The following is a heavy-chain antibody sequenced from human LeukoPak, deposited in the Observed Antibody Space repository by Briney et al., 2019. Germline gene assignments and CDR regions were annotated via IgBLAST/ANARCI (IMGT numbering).Heavy chain of an antibody. V-gene: IGHV4-39*01. J-gene: IGHJ5*02. D-gene: IGHD3-10*01. CDR3: ARLGGTYYGSGSYYREPDWFDP. Sequence: PSETLSLTCTVSGGSISSSSYYWGWIRQPPGKGLEWIGSIYYSGSTYYNPSLKSRVYISVDTSKNQFSLKLSSVTAADTAVYYCARLGGTYYGSGSYYREPDWFDPWGQGTLVTVSS. CDR1: GGSISSSSYY. CDR2: IYYSGST.